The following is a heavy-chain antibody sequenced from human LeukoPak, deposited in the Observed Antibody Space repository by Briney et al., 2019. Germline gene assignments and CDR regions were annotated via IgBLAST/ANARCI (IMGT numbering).Heavy chain of an antibody. J-gene: IGHJ5*02. D-gene: IGHD3-3*01. CDR1: GFTFSSYS. CDR3: ARDGPIFGVLNWFDP. V-gene: IGHV3-48*01. CDR2: ISSSSSTI. Sequence: GGSLRLSCAASGFTFSSYSMNWVRQAPEKGLEWVSYISSSSSTIYYADSVKGRFTISRDNAKNSLYLQVNSLRAEDTAVYYCARDGPIFGVLNWFDPWGQGTLVTVSS.